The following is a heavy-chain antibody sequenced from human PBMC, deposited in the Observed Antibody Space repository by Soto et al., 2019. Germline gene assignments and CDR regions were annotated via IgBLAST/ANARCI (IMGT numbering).Heavy chain of an antibody. Sequence: GGSLRLSCAASGFTFSSYAMSWVRQAPGKGLEWVSVISGSGGSTYYADSVKGRFTISRDNTKNTLYLQMNSLRAEDTAVYYCAKRYDFWSGYQDYWGQGTLVTVSS. J-gene: IGHJ4*02. CDR3: AKRYDFWSGYQDY. D-gene: IGHD3-3*01. V-gene: IGHV3-23*01. CDR1: GFTFSSYA. CDR2: ISGSGGST.